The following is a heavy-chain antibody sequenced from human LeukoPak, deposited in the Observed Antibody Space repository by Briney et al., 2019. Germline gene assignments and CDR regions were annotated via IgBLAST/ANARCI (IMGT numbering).Heavy chain of an antibody. J-gene: IGHJ4*02. D-gene: IGHD3-22*01. Sequence: ASVKVSCKASGYTFTSYGISWVRQAPGQGLEWMGWISAYNGNTNYAQKLQGRVTMTTDTSTSTAYMGLRSLRSDDTAVYYCARVGGYYDSSGYVFDYWGQGTLVTVSS. V-gene: IGHV1-18*01. CDR1: GYTFTSYG. CDR2: ISAYNGNT. CDR3: ARVGGYYDSSGYVFDY.